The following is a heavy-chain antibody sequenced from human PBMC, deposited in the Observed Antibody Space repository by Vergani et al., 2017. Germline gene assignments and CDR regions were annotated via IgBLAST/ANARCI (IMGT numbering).Heavy chain of an antibody. CDR2: INAGNGNT. V-gene: IGHV1-3*01. J-gene: IGHJ6*02. CDR1: GYTFTSYA. CDR3: ARGYCSGGSCSNYYYYGMDV. Sequence: QVQLVQSGAEVKKPGASVKVSCKASGYTFTSYAMHWVRQAPGKRLEWMGWINAGNGNTKYSQKFQGRATITRDTSASTAYMELSSLRSEDTAVYYCARGYCSGGSCSNYYYYGMDVWGQGTTVTVSS. D-gene: IGHD2-15*01.